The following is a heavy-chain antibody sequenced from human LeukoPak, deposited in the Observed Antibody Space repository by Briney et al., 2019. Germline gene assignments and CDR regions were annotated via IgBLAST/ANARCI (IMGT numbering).Heavy chain of an antibody. D-gene: IGHD2-15*01. V-gene: IGHV4-34*01. CDR1: GGSFSGYY. CDR3: ARRRLGSCYFRDY. CDR2: INHSGST. J-gene: IGHJ4*02. Sequence: RTSETLSLTCAVYGGSFSGYYWSWIRQPPGKGLEWIGEINHSGSTNYNPSLKSRVTISVDTSKNQFSLKLSSVTAADTAVYYCARRRLGSCYFRDYWGQGTLVTVSS.